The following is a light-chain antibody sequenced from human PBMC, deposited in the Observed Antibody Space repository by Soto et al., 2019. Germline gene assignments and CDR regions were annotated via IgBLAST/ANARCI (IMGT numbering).Light chain of an antibody. J-gene: IGKJ1*01. CDR2: GAS. Sequence: EIVLTQSPGTLSLSPGERATLSCRASQSVRSSYLAWYQQKPGQAPRLLIYGASSRATGVPDRFSGSGSGTDFTLTISRLEPEDFAVYYCQQYDTSRTFGQGTKVEI. V-gene: IGKV3-20*01. CDR1: QSVRSSY. CDR3: QQYDTSRT.